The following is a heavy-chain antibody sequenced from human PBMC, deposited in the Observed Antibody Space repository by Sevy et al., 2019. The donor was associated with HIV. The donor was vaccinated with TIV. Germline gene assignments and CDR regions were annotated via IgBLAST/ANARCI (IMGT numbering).Heavy chain of an antibody. D-gene: IGHD4-17*01. CDR1: GFTFNSYG. CDR3: ARVDYQYYYYAMDV. Sequence: RGSLRLSCAASGFTFNSYGMHWVRQAPGKGLEWVAVIWYDGSNQYYEDSVKGRFTISRDNSKNTLYLQMNSLRAEDTAVYFCARVDYQYYYYAMDVWGQWTTVTVSS. J-gene: IGHJ6*02. CDR2: IWYDGSNQ. V-gene: IGHV3-33*01.